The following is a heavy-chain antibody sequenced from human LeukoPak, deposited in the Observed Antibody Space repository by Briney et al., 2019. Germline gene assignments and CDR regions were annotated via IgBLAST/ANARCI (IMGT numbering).Heavy chain of an antibody. V-gene: IGHV3-53*01. Sequence: GGSLRLSCAVSGFTVSGNYMSWVRQAPGKGLEWVSLIYSGGTTYYADSVKGRFTISRDNSKNTFSLQMNSLRAEDTAVYYCARIRFYYHRGPDLDLYYFDCWGQGTLVTVSS. J-gene: IGHJ4*02. D-gene: IGHD3-22*01. CDR2: IYSGGTT. CDR3: ARIRFYYHRGPDLDLYYFDC. CDR1: GFTVSGNY.